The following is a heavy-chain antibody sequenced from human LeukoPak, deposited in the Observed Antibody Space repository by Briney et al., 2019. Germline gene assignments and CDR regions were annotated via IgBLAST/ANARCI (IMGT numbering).Heavy chain of an antibody. D-gene: IGHD3-22*01. Sequence: PGGSLRLSCAASGFTFSSYAMSWVRQAPGKGLEWVSAISGSGGSTYYADSVKGRFTISRDNSKNTLYLQMNSLRAEDTAVYYCAKPSDYDSRSSLVGYFDYWGQGTLVTVSS. V-gene: IGHV3-23*01. J-gene: IGHJ4*02. CDR1: GFTFSSYA. CDR3: AKPSDYDSRSSLVGYFDY. CDR2: ISGSGGST.